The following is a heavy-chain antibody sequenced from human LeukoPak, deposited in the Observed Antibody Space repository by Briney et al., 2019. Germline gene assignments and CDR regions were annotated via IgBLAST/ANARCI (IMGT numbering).Heavy chain of an antibody. CDR3: ARGSIWMDAFDI. Sequence: GGSLRLSCAASGFIFDDYGMSWVRQVPGKGLEGVSGINWNGGSRGYADSVKGRFTISRDNAKNSVYLQMNSLRVEDSAVYHCARGSIWMDAFDIWGQGTMVTVSS. CDR1: GFIFDDYG. V-gene: IGHV3-20*01. CDR2: INWNGGSR. D-gene: IGHD2-2*03. J-gene: IGHJ3*02.